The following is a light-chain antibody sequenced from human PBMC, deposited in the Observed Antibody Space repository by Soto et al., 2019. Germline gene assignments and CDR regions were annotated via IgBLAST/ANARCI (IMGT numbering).Light chain of an antibody. V-gene: IGKV3-20*01. CDR1: QSVDSST. Sequence: EVVLTQSPGTLSLSPGERATLSCRASQSVDSSTLAWYQQKPGQAPRLLISGASKRATGTPDRFSGSGSGTDSTLTISRLEPEDFAVYYCQHFDDSLTFGGGTKVEIK. CDR3: QHFDDSLT. J-gene: IGKJ4*01. CDR2: GAS.